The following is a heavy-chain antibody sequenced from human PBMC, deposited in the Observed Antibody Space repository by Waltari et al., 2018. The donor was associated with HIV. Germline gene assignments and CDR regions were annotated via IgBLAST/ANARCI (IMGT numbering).Heavy chain of an antibody. J-gene: IGHJ4*02. D-gene: IGHD6-19*01. V-gene: IGHV4-39*07. CDR3: ARRVLLGNSGWYFDY. Sequence: QLQLQESGPGLVKPSETLSLTCTVSGGSISSSSYYWGWIRQPPGKGLEWIGSIYYSGSTYYNPSLKSRVTISVDTSKNQFSLKLSSVTAADTAVYYCARRVLLGNSGWYFDYWGQGTLVTVSS. CDR2: IYYSGST. CDR1: GGSISSSSYY.